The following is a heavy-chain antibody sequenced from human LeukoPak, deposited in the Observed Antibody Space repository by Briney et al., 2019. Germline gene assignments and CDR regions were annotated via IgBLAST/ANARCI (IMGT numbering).Heavy chain of an antibody. CDR1: GGSIGSTSYY. V-gene: IGHV4-39*01. CDR3: ARRRDGYNYLDY. D-gene: IGHD5-24*01. Sequence: PSETLSLTCTVSGGSIGSTSYYWDWIRQPPGKGLEWIGSIYYSGSAYYNPSLKTRVTISVDTSKSPFSLTLSSVTAADTAVYYCARRRDGYNYLDYWGQGTLVTVSS. J-gene: IGHJ4*02. CDR2: IYYSGSA.